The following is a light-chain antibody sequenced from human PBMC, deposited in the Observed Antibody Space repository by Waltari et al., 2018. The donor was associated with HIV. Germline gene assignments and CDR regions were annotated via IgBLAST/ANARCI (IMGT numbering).Light chain of an antibody. Sequence: QPVLTQSSSASASLESSVKLTCTLSSGHSSYIIAWHQQQPGKAPRYLMKVEGSGSFNKVSGVPDRFSGSSSGADRYLTISNLQSEDEADYYCETWDSDIRVFGGGTKLTVL. CDR2: VEGSGSF. CDR3: ETWDSDIRV. J-gene: IGLJ2*01. V-gene: IGLV4-60*03. CDR1: SGHSSYI.